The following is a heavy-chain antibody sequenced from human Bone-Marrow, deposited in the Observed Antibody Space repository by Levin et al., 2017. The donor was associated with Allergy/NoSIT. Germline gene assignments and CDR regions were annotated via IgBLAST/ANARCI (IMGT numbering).Heavy chain of an antibody. D-gene: IGHD3-3*01. CDR3: ARVRTGGFWSGYPDF. V-gene: IGHV3-7*03. CDR1: GFNFRAHR. J-gene: IGHJ4*02. CDR2: IKQDGTER. Sequence: PGGSLRLSCAASGFNFRAHRMSWVRQAPGKGLEWVADIKQDGTERFYVDSVKGRFTISRDNARDSLHLYMNDVKAEDTALYYCARVRTGGFWSGYPDFWGPGTPVTVSS.